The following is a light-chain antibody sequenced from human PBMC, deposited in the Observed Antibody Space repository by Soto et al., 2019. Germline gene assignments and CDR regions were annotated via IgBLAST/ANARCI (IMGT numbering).Light chain of an antibody. V-gene: IGLV1-40*01. J-gene: IGLJ1*01. CDR1: SSNIGAGYD. Sequence: QSVLTQPPSVSGAPGQRVTISCTGSSSNIGAGYDVLWYQQLPGTAPKLLIYGNSNRPSGVPDRFSGSKSGTSASLAITGLQAEDEADYSCQSYDSSLSGWVFGTGTKLTVL. CDR3: QSYDSSLSGWV. CDR2: GNS.